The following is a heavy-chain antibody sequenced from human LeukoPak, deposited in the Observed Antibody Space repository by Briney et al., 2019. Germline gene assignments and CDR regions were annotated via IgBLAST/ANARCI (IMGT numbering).Heavy chain of an antibody. Sequence: GGSLRLSCAASGFTFSSYALTWVRQAPGKGLEWVSTISGGGGDNTNYTDSVTGRFTISRDNSKNTLYLQMNSLTAEDTAVYYCAKGTYALDAFDIWGQGTMVTVSS. CDR3: AKGTYALDAFDI. V-gene: IGHV3-23*01. J-gene: IGHJ3*02. CDR1: GFTFSSYA. CDR2: ISGGGGDNT. D-gene: IGHD1-7*01.